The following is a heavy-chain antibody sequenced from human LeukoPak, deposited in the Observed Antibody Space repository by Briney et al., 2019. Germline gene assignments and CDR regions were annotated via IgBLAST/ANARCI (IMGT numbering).Heavy chain of an antibody. CDR2: DYYTGTT. Sequence: SETLSLTCTVSGGSLSAHYWSWIRQPPGKGLEYIGDDYYTGTTNYNPSLKSRVTISMDTSKNQFSLRLTSVTAADTAVYYCADVDVNAWGQGTLVTVSS. J-gene: IGHJ5*02. CDR1: GGSLSAHY. D-gene: IGHD5-12*01. V-gene: IGHV4-59*11. CDR3: ADVDVNA.